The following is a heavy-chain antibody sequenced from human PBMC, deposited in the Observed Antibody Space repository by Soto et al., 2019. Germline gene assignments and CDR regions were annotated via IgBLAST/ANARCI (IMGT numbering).Heavy chain of an antibody. CDR2: MNPNSGNT. D-gene: IGHD4-17*01. J-gene: IGHJ6*02. CDR1: GYTFTSYD. CDR3: ARLDYGGNPQYYYGMDV. V-gene: IGHV1-8*01. Sequence: QVQLVQSGAEVKKPGASVKVSCKASGYTFTSYDINWVRQATGQGLEWMGWMNPNSGNTGYAQKFQGRVTMTRNTSKSTAYMELSSLRSEDTAVYYCARLDYGGNPQYYYGMDVWGQGTTVTVSS.